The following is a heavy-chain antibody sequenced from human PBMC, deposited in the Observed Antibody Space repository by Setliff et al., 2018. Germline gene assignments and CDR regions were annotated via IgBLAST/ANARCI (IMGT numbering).Heavy chain of an antibody. J-gene: IGHJ4*02. Sequence: SETLSLTCGVSGGSFSGYYWSWIRQSPGKGLEWIGEISHSGSAKYNPSLKTRVSISVLVSKNQVSLDLTSVTAADTAVYYCARMHIVVVVAARKDSGPFDYWGQGTLVTVS. CDR2: ISHSGSA. D-gene: IGHD2-15*01. CDR3: ARMHIVVVVAARKDSGPFDY. V-gene: IGHV4-34*01. CDR1: GGSFSGYY.